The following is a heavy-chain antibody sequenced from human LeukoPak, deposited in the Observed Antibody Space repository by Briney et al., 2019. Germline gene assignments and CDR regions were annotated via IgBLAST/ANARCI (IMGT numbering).Heavy chain of an antibody. CDR3: ARELTVAVAGGDWFDP. Sequence: TASETLSLTCTVSGGSISSYYWSWIRQPPGKGLEWIGYIYYSGSTYYNPSLKSRVTISVDTSKNQFSLKLSSVTAADTAVYYCARELTVAVAGGDWFDPWGQGTLVTVSS. CDR1: GGSISSYY. J-gene: IGHJ5*02. CDR2: IYYSGST. D-gene: IGHD6-19*01. V-gene: IGHV4-59*12.